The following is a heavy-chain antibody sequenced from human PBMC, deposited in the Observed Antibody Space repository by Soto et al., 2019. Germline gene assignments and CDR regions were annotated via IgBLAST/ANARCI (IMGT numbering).Heavy chain of an antibody. CDR2: IYYSGST. J-gene: IGHJ4*02. CDR1: GGSISSGDYY. V-gene: IGHV4-30-4*01. D-gene: IGHD3-22*01. CDR3: ARESYYDSSGYLD. Sequence: SETLSLTCPVSGGSISSGDYYWSWIRQPPGKGLEWIGYIYYSGSTYYNPSLKSRVTISVDTSKNQFSLKLSSVTAADTAVYYCARESYYDSSGYLDWGQGTLVTVSS.